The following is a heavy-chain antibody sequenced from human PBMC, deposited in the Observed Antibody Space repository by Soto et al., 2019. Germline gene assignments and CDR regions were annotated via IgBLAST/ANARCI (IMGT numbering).Heavy chain of an antibody. CDR1: GGSISSYY. D-gene: IGHD3-22*01. Sequence: SETLSLTCTVSGGSISSYYWSWIRQPPGKGLEWIGYIYYSGSTNYNPSLKSRVTISVDRSKNQFSLKLSSVTAADTAVYYCARVESYDSSGHDSLSLDPWGQGTLVTVSS. V-gene: IGHV4-59*12. CDR3: ARVESYDSSGHDSLSLDP. CDR2: IYYSGST. J-gene: IGHJ5*02.